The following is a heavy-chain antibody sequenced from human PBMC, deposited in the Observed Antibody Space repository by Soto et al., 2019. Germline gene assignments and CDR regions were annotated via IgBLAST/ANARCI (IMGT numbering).Heavy chain of an antibody. CDR1: GVSVSGAVYY. V-gene: IGHV4-61*08. CDR2: IYYTGST. D-gene: IGHD6-13*01. Sequence: SEPLSLTCIVSGVSVSGAVYYWIWLRQPPGKGLEWIGYIYYTGSTNYNPALESRLFMSVDTSKNQLSLKLSSVTAADTAIYSCARGAVDSGWYHDGWGQGIPVTVSS. J-gene: IGHJ4*02. CDR3: ARGAVDSGWYHDG.